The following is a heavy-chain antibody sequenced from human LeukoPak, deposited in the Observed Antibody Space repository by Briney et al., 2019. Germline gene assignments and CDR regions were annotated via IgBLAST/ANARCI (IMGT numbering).Heavy chain of an antibody. CDR3: ARSRFLEWLVHDAFDI. CDR1: GHSISSVYY. CDR2: IYHSGST. D-gene: IGHD3-3*01. Sequence: SETLSLTCTVSGHSISSVYYWGWIRQPPRKWLEWIGSIYHSGSTSYNPSLKSRVAISVDTSKNQFSLKLSSVTAADTAVYYCARSRFLEWLVHDAFDIWGQGTMVTVSS. V-gene: IGHV4-38-2*02. J-gene: IGHJ3*02.